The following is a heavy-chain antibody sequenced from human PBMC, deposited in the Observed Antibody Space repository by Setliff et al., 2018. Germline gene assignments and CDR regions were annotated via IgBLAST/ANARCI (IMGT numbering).Heavy chain of an antibody. J-gene: IGHJ6*03. Sequence: PSETLSLTCAVYGGSFSGYYWNWIRQPPGKGLEWIGEINHSGSTNYNPSLKSRVTISVDTSKNQFSLKLSSVTAADTAVYYCARLGGSSGSGGFYYYYYYMDVWGKGTTVTVSS. CDR1: GGSFSGYY. D-gene: IGHD3-22*01. CDR2: INHSGST. CDR3: ARLGGSSGSGGFYYYYYYMDV. V-gene: IGHV4-34*01.